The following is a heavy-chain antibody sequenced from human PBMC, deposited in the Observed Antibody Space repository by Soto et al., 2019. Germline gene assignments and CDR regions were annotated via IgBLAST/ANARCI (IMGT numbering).Heavy chain of an antibody. D-gene: IGHD6-19*01. CDR2: IIPILGIA. J-gene: IGHJ4*02. Sequence: SVNVSCKASGGTFSSYTISRVRQAPGQGLEWMGRIIPILGIANYAQKFQGRVTITADKSTRTAYMELSSLRSEDTAVYYCARDDSSGWQYFDYWGQGTLVTVSS. CDR1: GGTFSSYT. V-gene: IGHV1-69*04. CDR3: ARDDSSGWQYFDY.